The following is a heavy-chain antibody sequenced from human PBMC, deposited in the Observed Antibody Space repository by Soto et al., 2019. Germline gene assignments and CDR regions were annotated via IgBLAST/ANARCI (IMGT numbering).Heavy chain of an antibody. CDR3: ASYVKSYYNGMEV. CDR2: MNPNSGNT. CDR1: GYTFSSHD. J-gene: IGHJ6*02. D-gene: IGHD3-16*01. V-gene: IGHV1-8*01. Sequence: QVQLVQSGAEVKKPGASVKVSCKASGYTFSSHDINWVRQATGQGLEWMGWMNPNSGNTGYAQKFQGRVSMTRNTTISTDYLELSSLRSEEMDVYYCASYVKSYYNGMEVWGQGTTVSVSS.